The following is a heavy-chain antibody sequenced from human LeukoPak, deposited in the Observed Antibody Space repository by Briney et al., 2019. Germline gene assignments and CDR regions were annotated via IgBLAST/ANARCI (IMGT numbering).Heavy chain of an antibody. CDR1: GFDFITYS. V-gene: IGHV3-23*01. Sequence: PGGSLRLSCAASGFDFITYSMNWVRQAPGKGLEWVSAISGSGGSTYYADSVKGRFTISRDNSKNTLYLQMNSLRAEDTAVYYCAKTPPLTGWYFDYWGQGTLVTVSS. D-gene: IGHD1-14*01. CDR2: ISGSGGST. CDR3: AKTPPLTGWYFDY. J-gene: IGHJ4*02.